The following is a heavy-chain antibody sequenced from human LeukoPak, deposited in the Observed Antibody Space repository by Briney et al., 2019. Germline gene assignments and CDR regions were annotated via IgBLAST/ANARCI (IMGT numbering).Heavy chain of an antibody. CDR1: GFTFTTYG. Sequence: PGRSLRLSCAASGFTFTTYGMHWVRQAPGKGLEWVAVISHDGRDKYYADSVKGRSTISRDNSKNTLYLQVNNLRTDDTAVYYCAKDKGYCNGGSCYTFDYWGQGTLATVSS. V-gene: IGHV3-30*18. CDR2: ISHDGRDK. CDR3: AKDKGYCNGGSCYTFDY. D-gene: IGHD2-15*01. J-gene: IGHJ4*02.